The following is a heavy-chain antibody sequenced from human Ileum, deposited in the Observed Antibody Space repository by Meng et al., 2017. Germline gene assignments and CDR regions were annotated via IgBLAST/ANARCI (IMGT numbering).Heavy chain of an antibody. V-gene: IGHV4-61*01. Sequence: QVQLQESGPRLVRPSETLSLTCTVSGGSVSSRSHYWNWIRHTPGKRLEWIGYIYSTGIINYNPSLKNRVTILLDTSMNQFSLKLTSVTAADTAFYYCARGYSSGEGYFDQWGQGTLVTVSS. D-gene: IGHD2-15*01. J-gene: IGHJ4*03. CDR1: GGSVSSRSHY. CDR3: ARGYSSGEGYFDQ. CDR2: IYSTGII.